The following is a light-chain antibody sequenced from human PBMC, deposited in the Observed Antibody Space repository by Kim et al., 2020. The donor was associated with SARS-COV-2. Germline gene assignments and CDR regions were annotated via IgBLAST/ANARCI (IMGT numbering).Light chain of an antibody. CDR2: GKN. Sequence: SSELTQDPAVSVALGQTVRITCQGDILRTYFPSWYQQKPRQAPVLVIYGKNTRPSGIPDRISGSFSGNTASLTITGTQAEDEADYYCASRDSSGDHLLFGGGTQLTVL. V-gene: IGLV3-19*01. CDR3: ASRDSSGDHLL. J-gene: IGLJ3*02. CDR1: ILRTYF.